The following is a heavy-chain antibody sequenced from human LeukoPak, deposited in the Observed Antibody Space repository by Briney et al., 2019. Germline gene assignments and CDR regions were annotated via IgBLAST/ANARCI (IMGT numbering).Heavy chain of an antibody. D-gene: IGHD2-21*02. CDR1: ELTFNNYR. CDR2: VNDDGSAM. J-gene: IGHJ4*02. V-gene: IGHV3-7*01. Sequence: PGGSLRLSCTDSELTFNNYRMTSGRQAPGKGLEWVASVNDDGSAMKHLDSVKGRFTISRDNAKRSLYLQMNSLRVEDTALYYCVQSANCFNWGRGTLVTVSS. CDR3: VQSANCFN.